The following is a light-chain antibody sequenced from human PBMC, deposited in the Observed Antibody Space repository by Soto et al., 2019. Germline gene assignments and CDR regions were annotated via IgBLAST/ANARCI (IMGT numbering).Light chain of an antibody. V-gene: IGLV2-14*01. CDR3: SSYTSSNTQV. Sequence: QSVLTQPASVSGSPGQSITISCTGTSSDVGGYNYVSWYQQHPGKAPKLMIYEVTNRPSGVSNRFSGSQSGNTASLTISGLHSEDEAEYYCSSYTSSNTQVFGTGTKVTVL. CDR2: EVT. J-gene: IGLJ1*01. CDR1: SSDVGGYNY.